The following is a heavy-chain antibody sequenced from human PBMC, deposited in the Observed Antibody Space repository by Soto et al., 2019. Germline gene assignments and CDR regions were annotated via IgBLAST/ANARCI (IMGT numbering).Heavy chain of an antibody. Sequence: QVQLVESGGGVVQPGRSLRLSCAASGFTFSSYAIHWVRQAPGKGLEWVAVISYDGSNKYYADSVKGRFTISRDNSKNTLYLQMNSLRAEDTAVYYCASLSSTYYYDSSGYYPNWGQGTLVTVSS. J-gene: IGHJ4*02. CDR3: ASLSSTYYYDSSGYYPN. V-gene: IGHV3-30-3*01. D-gene: IGHD3-22*01. CDR2: ISYDGSNK. CDR1: GFTFSSYA.